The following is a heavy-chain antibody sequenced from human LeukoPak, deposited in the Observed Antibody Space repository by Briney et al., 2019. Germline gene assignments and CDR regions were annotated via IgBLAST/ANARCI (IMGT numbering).Heavy chain of an antibody. CDR1: GYTFTSYA. Sequence: ASVKVSCKASGYTFTSYAMHWVRQAPGQRLEWMGWINAGNGNTKYSQKFQGRVTITRDTSASTAYMELSSLRSEDTAVYYCARASGMTTEFDYWGQGTLVTVSS. V-gene: IGHV1-3*01. J-gene: IGHJ4*02. CDR3: ARASGMTTEFDY. CDR2: INAGNGNT. D-gene: IGHD3-10*01.